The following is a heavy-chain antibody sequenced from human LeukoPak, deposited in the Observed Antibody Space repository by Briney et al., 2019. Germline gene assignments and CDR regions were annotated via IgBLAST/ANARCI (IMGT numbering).Heavy chain of an antibody. Sequence: SQTLSLTCTVSGGSISSGGYYWSWIRQPPGKGLEWIGYIYHSGSTYYNPSLKSRVTISVDRSKNQFSLKLSSVTAADTAVYYCAREGGNGVVPAAPPYYYYYMDVWGKGTTVTVSS. CDR2: IYHSGST. CDR1: GGSISSGGYY. D-gene: IGHD2-2*01. CDR3: AREGGNGVVPAAPPYYYYYMDV. J-gene: IGHJ6*03. V-gene: IGHV4-30-2*01.